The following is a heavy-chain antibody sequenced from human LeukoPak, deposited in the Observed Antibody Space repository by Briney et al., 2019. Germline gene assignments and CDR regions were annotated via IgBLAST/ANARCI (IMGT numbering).Heavy chain of an antibody. D-gene: IGHD2-15*01. V-gene: IGHV3-15*01. CDR1: GSTFSNAW. J-gene: IGHJ5*02. CDR3: ARAGGGSYNWFDP. CDR2: IKSKTDGGTT. Sequence: PGGSLRLSCAASGSTFSNAWMSWVRQAPGKGLEWVGCIKSKTDGGTTDYAAPVKGRFTISRDDSKNTLYLQMNSLRAEDTAVYYCARAGGGSYNWFDPWGQGTLVTVSS.